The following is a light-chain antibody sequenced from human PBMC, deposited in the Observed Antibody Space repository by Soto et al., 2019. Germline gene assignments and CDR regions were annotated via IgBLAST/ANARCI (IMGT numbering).Light chain of an antibody. CDR3: QQYNNWPRT. CDR1: QSVSSN. Sequence: EIVMTQSPATLSVSPGERATLSCRASQSVSSNLAWYQQQPGQAPRLLIYGVSTRATGIPARFSGSGSGTEFTLTISSLQSEDFAVYYCQQYNNWPRTFGGGTQVEIK. V-gene: IGKV3-15*01. CDR2: GVS. J-gene: IGKJ4*01.